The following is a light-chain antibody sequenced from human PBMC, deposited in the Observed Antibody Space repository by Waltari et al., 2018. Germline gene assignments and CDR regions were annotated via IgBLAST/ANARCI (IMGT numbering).Light chain of an antibody. Sequence: DLVVTQTPLSLPVTPGEPAPIPCRSSQSLLNSDGYTHLHWFLQKPGQSPHLLIYLGFNRASGVPDRFSGSGSGTHFTLTVSRVEAEDVGVYYCMQSLQTPFSFGQGTKVEMK. CDR2: LGF. J-gene: IGKJ2*03. CDR1: QSLLNSDGYTH. V-gene: IGKV2-28*01. CDR3: MQSLQTPFS.